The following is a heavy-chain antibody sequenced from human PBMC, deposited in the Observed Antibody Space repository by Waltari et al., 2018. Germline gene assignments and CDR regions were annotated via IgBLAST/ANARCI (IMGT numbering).Heavy chain of an antibody. D-gene: IGHD6-13*01. CDR1: VGSISSGSYY. CDR3: AREGYSSSWLGGAFDI. CDR2: IYTSGST. V-gene: IGHV4-61*09. Sequence: QVQLQESGPGLVKPSQTLSLTCTVSVGSISSGSYYWSWIRQPAGKGLEWIGYIYTSGSTNYNPSLKSRVTISVDTSKNQFSLKRSSVTAADTAVYYCAREGYSSSWLGGAFDIWGQGTMVTVSS. J-gene: IGHJ3*02.